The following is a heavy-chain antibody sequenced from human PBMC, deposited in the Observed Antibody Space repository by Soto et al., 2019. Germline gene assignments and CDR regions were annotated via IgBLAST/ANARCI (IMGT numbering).Heavy chain of an antibody. Sequence: QVPLVQSGAEVKKPGASVKVSCKASGYTFTSYDINWVRQATGQGLEWMGWMNPNSGNTGYAQKFQGRVTMTRNTSISTAYMELSSLRSEDTAVYYCARGTYSSSTGHDWFDPWGQGTLVTVSS. V-gene: IGHV1-8*01. D-gene: IGHD6-6*01. CDR2: MNPNSGNT. CDR3: ARGTYSSSTGHDWFDP. J-gene: IGHJ5*02. CDR1: GYTFTSYD.